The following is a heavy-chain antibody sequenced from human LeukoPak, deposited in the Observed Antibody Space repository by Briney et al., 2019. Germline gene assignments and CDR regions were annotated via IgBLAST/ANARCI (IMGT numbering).Heavy chain of an antibody. Sequence: AGGSLRLSCAASEFTFSSYWMHWVRQAPGKGLVWVSRIDSNGGGATYADSVKGRFTTSRDNGNNTMYLQMNSLRAEDTAIYYCARAKYSSRWSLDYWGQGALVTVSS. CDR2: IDSNGGGA. V-gene: IGHV3-74*03. CDR3: ARAKYSSRWSLDY. J-gene: IGHJ4*02. D-gene: IGHD6-13*01. CDR1: EFTFSSYW.